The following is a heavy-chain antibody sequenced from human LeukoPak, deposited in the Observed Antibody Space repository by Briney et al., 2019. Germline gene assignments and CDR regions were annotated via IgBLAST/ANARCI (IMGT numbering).Heavy chain of an antibody. CDR3: ASGGYSGYDLGWVRAFDI. J-gene: IGHJ3*02. Sequence: GASVKVSCKASGGTFSSYAISWVRQAPGQGLEWMGWINPNSGGTNYAQKFQGRVTMTRDTSISTAYMELSRLRSDDTAVYYCASGGYSGYDLGWVRAFDIWGQGTMVTVSS. D-gene: IGHD5-12*01. CDR1: GGTFSSYA. V-gene: IGHV1-2*02. CDR2: INPNSGGT.